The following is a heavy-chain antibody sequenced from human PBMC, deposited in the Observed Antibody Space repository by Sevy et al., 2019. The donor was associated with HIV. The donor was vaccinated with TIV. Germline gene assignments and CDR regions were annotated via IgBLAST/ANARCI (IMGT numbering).Heavy chain of an antibody. CDR3: GKGGGGHYDPDEIGYYFYYYNMDV. D-gene: IGHD3-22*01. Sequence: GGSLRLSCAVSGFSFDSYGMTWVRQAPGKGLEWVSGISGSGTRTYYADSVKGRFIISRDNSKNTLYLQMNSLRREDMAIYYCGKGGGGHYDPDEIGYYFYYYNMDVWGKGTTVTVSS. CDR1: GFSFDSYG. V-gene: IGHV3-23*01. J-gene: IGHJ6*03. CDR2: ISGSGTRT.